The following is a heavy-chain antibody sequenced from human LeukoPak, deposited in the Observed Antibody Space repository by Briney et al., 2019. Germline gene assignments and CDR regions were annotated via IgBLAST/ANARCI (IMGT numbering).Heavy chain of an antibody. D-gene: IGHD1-26*01. CDR3: ARGQSVGWEIGVCDF. CDR1: GFTFRSYG. V-gene: IGHV3-33*01. J-gene: IGHJ4*02. Sequence: PGTSLRLSCAASGFTFRSYGMHWVRQAPGKGLEWVAVIWYDGSNKYYADSVKGRFTISRDDSRNTLYLQMTSLRAEDTAVYYCARGQSVGWEIGVCDFWGQGSLVTVAS. CDR2: IWYDGSNK.